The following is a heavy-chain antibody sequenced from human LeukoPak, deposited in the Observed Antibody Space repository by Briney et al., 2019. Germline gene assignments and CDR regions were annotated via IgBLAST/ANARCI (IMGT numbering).Heavy chain of an antibody. D-gene: IGHD1-7*01. CDR3: ARSAGTTDYYYGMDV. V-gene: IGHV1-69*01. CDR2: IIPIFGTA. CDR1: GGTFSSYA. Sequence: ASVKVSCKASGGTFSSYAISWVRQAPGQGLEWMGGIIPIFGTANYAQTFQGRVTITADESTSTAYMELSSLRSEDTAVYYCARSAGTTDYYYGMDVWGQGTTVTVSS. J-gene: IGHJ6*02.